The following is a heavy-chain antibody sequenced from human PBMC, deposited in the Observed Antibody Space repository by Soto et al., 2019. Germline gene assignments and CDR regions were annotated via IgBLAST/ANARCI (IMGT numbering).Heavy chain of an antibody. CDR1: GFTVSSNY. CDR3: AARYSSGWMDS. CDR2: IYSGGNT. D-gene: IGHD6-19*01. J-gene: IGHJ5*01. V-gene: IGHV3-53*02. Sequence: EVQLVETGGGLLQPGGSLRLSCAASGFTVSSNYMSWVRQAPGKGLECVSVIYSGGNTYYADSVKGRFTISRDNSKNTLYLQMNSLRAEDTAVYYCAARYSSGWMDSWGQGTLVTVSS.